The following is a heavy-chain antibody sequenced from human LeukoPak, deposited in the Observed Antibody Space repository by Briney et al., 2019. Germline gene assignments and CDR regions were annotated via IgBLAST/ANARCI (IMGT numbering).Heavy chain of an antibody. J-gene: IGHJ4*02. CDR3: ARGVSSSWPNYFDY. CDR1: GGTFSSYA. CDR2: IYSGGST. D-gene: IGHD6-13*01. Sequence: SCKASGGTFSSYAISWVRQAPGKGLEWVSVIYSGGSTYYADSVKGRFTISRDNSKNTLYLQMNSLRAEDTAVYYCARGVSSSWPNYFDYWGQGTLVTVSS. V-gene: IGHV3-66*01.